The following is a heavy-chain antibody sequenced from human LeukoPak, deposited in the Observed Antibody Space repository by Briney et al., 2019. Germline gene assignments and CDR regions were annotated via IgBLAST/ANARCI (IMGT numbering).Heavy chain of an antibody. CDR2: IYDSGST. CDR1: GGSIRSSYYY. Sequence: PSETLSLTCTVSGGSIRSSYYYWGWIRQPPGKGLEWIGSIYDSGSTNYNPSLKSRVTISVDTSKNQFSLKLSSVTAADTAVYYCARATAGGVLRFLEWFGYYIDYWGQGTLVTVSS. D-gene: IGHD3-3*01. CDR3: ARATAGGVLRFLEWFGYYIDY. J-gene: IGHJ4*02. V-gene: IGHV4-39*07.